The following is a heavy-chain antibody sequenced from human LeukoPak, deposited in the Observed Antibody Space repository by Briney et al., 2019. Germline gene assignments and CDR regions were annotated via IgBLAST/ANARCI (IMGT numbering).Heavy chain of an antibody. CDR1: GFTFSNYW. D-gene: IGHD5-12*01. Sequence: GSLRLSCAASGFTFSNYWMTWVRQAPGKGLEWVAHINQDGSEEHYMDSAKARFTISRDNAKNSLSLQMNSLRAEDTAVYYCVRDGGVSGYDLLDYWGQGTLVTVSS. CDR3: VRDGGVSGYDLLDY. J-gene: IGHJ4*02. CDR2: INQDGSEE. V-gene: IGHV3-7*01.